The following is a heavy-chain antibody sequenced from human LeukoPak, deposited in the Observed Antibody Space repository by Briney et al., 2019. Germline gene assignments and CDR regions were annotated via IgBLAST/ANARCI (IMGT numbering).Heavy chain of an antibody. V-gene: IGHV3-7*01. Sequence: GGSLRLSCAASGFTFSSYWMSWVRQAPGKGLEWVANIKQDGSEKYYVDSVKGRFTISRDNAKKSLYLQMNSLRAEDTAVYYCARSLWYSGYDFDYWGQGTLVTVSS. CDR3: ARSLWYSGYDFDY. J-gene: IGHJ4*02. D-gene: IGHD5-12*01. CDR2: IKQDGSEK. CDR1: GFTFSSYW.